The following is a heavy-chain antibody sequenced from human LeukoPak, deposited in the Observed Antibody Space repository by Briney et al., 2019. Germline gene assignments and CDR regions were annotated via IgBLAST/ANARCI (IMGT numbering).Heavy chain of an antibody. CDR2: INHNGNVS. Sequence: NPGGSLRLSCAASGFAFSSYWMNWARQAPGKGLEWVASINHNGNVSYYVDSVKGRFTISRDNAKNSLYLQMSNLRAEDTAVYFCARGGGLDVWGQGATVTVSS. D-gene: IGHD3-16*01. V-gene: IGHV3-7*03. J-gene: IGHJ6*02. CDR1: GFAFSSYW. CDR3: ARGGGLDV.